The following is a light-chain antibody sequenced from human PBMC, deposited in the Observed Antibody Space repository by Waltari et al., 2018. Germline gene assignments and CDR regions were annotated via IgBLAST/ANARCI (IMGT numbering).Light chain of an antibody. CDR2: LGS. CDR3: MQVLQTPFT. J-gene: IGKJ3*01. V-gene: IGKV2-28*01. Sequence: DIVMTQSPLSLPVTPVEPASISCRSSQSLLHSNVYNYFNWYLQKPGQSPQLLIYLGSDRASGVPDRFSGSGSGTDFTLEISRVEADDVGVYYCMQVLQTPFTFGPGTTVDIK. CDR1: QSLLHSNVYNY.